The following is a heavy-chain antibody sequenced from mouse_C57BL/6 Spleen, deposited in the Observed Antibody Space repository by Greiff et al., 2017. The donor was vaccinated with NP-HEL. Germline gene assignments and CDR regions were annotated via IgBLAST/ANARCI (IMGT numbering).Heavy chain of an antibody. V-gene: IGHV5-17*01. CDR1: GFTFSDYG. CDR2: ISSGSSTI. CDR3: ARSAGVVAPFAY. Sequence: DVQLVESGGGLVKPGGSLKLSCAASGFTFSDYGMHWVRQAPEKGLEWVAYISSGSSTIYYADTVKGRFTISRDNAKNTLFLQMTSLRSEDTAMYYCARSAGVVAPFAYWGQGTLVTVSA. J-gene: IGHJ3*01. D-gene: IGHD1-1*01.